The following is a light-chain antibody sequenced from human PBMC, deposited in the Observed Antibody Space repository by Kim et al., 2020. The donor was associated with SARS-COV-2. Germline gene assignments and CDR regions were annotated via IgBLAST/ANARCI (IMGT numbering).Light chain of an antibody. Sequence: SYELTQPPSVSVSPGQTATITCSGDRLGNKFTFWYQQRAGQSPLVVIFQDNERPSGIPERFSASNSGGTATLTISATQPMDEADYYCQAWDSNSVIFGGG. V-gene: IGLV3-1*01. CDR1: RLGNKF. CDR3: QAWDSNSVI. J-gene: IGLJ2*01. CDR2: QDN.